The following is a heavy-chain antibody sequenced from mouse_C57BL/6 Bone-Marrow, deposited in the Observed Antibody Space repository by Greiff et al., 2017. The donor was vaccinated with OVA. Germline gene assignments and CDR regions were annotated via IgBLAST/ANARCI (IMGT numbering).Heavy chain of an antibody. CDR1: GYTFTSYW. D-gene: IGHD2-3*01. CDR3: ARGDCYYVPYYYAMDY. CDR2: INPSNGGT. J-gene: IGHJ4*01. V-gene: IGHV1-53*01. Sequence: QVQLQQPGTELVKPGASVKLSCKASGYTFTSYWMHWVKQRPGQGLEWIGNINPSNGGTNYNEKFKSKATLTVDKSSSTAYMQLSSLTSEDSAVYYCARGDCYYVPYYYAMDYWGQGTSVTVSS.